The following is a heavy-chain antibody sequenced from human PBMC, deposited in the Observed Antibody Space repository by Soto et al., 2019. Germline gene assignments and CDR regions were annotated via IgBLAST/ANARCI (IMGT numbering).Heavy chain of an antibody. CDR3: ARGPSYCSSASCYDAFDI. V-gene: IGHV1-18*01. J-gene: IGHJ3*02. CDR2: ISAYNGNT. Sequence: ASVKVSCKASGYTFTSYGISWVRQAPGQGLEWMGWISAYNGNTKYAQKLQGRVTMTTDTSTRTAYMELRSLRSDDTAVYCCARGPSYCSSASCYDAFDIWGQGTMVTGSS. D-gene: IGHD2-2*01. CDR1: GYTFTSYG.